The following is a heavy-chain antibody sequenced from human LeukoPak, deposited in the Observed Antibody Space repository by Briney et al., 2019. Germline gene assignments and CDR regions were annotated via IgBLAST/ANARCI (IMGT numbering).Heavy chain of an antibody. Sequence: ASVKVSCKASGYTFTSYDINWVRQATGQGLEWMGWMNPDSGYTGYAQTFQGRVTLTRNTSVSTAFMELSSLRSEDTALYYCEIYTGYDSFWGQGTLVTVSS. CDR1: GYTFTSYD. CDR3: EIYTGYDSF. V-gene: IGHV1-8*01. D-gene: IGHD5-12*01. CDR2: MNPDSGYT. J-gene: IGHJ4*02.